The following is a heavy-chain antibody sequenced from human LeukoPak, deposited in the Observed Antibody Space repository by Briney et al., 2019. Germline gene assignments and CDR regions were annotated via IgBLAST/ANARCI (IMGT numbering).Heavy chain of an antibody. J-gene: IGHJ6*03. Sequence: PSETLSLTCTVSGGSISSYHWSWIRQPPGKGLEWIGYIYYSGSTNYNPSLKSRVTISVDTSKNQFSLKLSSVTAADTAVYYCARALKPIVVVPAATKENYYYYYYMDVWGKGTTVTVSS. CDR1: GGSISSYH. D-gene: IGHD2-2*01. CDR2: IYYSGST. CDR3: ARALKPIVVVPAATKENYYYYYYMDV. V-gene: IGHV4-59*01.